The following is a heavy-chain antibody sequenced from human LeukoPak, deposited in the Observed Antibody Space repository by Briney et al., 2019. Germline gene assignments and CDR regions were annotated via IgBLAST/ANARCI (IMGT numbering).Heavy chain of an antibody. Sequence: GGTLRLSCTASGFTFGDYAMSWFRQAPGKGLEWVGFIRSKAYGGTTEYAASVKGRFTNSRDDSKSIAYLQMNSLKTEDTAVYYCTSYGMDCSGGSCFPYYYYGMDVWGQGTTVTVSS. CDR3: TSYGMDCSGGSCFPYYYYGMDV. J-gene: IGHJ6*02. CDR2: IRSKAYGGTT. V-gene: IGHV3-49*03. D-gene: IGHD2-15*01. CDR1: GFTFGDYA.